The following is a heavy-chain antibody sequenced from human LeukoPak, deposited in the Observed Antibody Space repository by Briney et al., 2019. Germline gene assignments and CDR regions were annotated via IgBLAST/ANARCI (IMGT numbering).Heavy chain of an antibody. CDR1: GYTFINYA. CDR2: INPYNGDT. J-gene: IGHJ4*02. D-gene: IGHD6-19*01. Sequence: ASVKVSCKASGYTFINYAIHWVRQAPGQRLEWMGWINPYNGDTEYSQKLQGRVPITKDTSASTAYMDLSTLRSEDTAVYYCARGSSSDWPLEYWGRGILVTVSS. CDR3: ARGSSSDWPLEY. V-gene: IGHV1-3*01.